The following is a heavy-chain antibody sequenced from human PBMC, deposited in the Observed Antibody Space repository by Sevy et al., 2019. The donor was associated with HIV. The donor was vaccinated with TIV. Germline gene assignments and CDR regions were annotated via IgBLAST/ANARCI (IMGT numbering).Heavy chain of an antibody. J-gene: IGHJ4*02. V-gene: IGHV1-18*01. CDR3: ARDGYLGTESYYFDY. CDR1: GYTFTSYG. D-gene: IGHD7-27*01. CDR2: ISAYNGNT. Sequence: ASVKVSCKASGYTFTSYGISWVRQAPGQGLEWMGWISAYNGNTNYAQKLLGRVTMTTDTSTSTAYMELRSLRSDDTAVYYCARDGYLGTESYYFDYWGQGTLVTVSS.